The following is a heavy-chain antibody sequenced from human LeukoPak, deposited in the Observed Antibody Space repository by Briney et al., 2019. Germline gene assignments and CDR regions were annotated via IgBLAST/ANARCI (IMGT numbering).Heavy chain of an antibody. CDR2: IIPIFGTA. Sequence: GASVKVSCKASGGTFSSYAISWVRQAPGQGLEWMGGIIPIFGTANYAQKFRGRVTITADKSTRTAYMELSSLRSEDTAVYYCARGPHWDPHFDYWGQGTLVTVSS. V-gene: IGHV1-69*06. J-gene: IGHJ4*02. CDR1: GGTFSSYA. D-gene: IGHD7-27*01. CDR3: ARGPHWDPHFDY.